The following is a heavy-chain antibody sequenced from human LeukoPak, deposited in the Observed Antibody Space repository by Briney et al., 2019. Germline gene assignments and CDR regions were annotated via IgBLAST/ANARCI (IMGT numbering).Heavy chain of an antibody. CDR1: GFTVSSNF. Sequence: GGSLRLSCAASGFTVSSNFMSWVRQAPGKGLEWVSVIYTGGITYYADSVKGRFTFSRDTSKNTLCLQMNSLRAEDTAVYYCAREGTPILPRAFDYWGQGTLVTVSS. J-gene: IGHJ4*02. V-gene: IGHV3-66*01. CDR2: IYTGGIT. D-gene: IGHD1/OR15-1a*01. CDR3: AREGTPILPRAFDY.